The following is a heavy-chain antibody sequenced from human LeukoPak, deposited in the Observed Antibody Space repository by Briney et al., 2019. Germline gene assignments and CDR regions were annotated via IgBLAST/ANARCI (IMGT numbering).Heavy chain of an antibody. Sequence: PSETLSLTRTVSGGSISSSSYYWGWIRQPPGKGLEWIGSIYYSGSTYYNPSLKSRVTISVDTSKNQFSLKLSSVTAADTAVYYCARDWCSSTSCRTFDYWGQGTLVTVSS. D-gene: IGHD2-2*01. J-gene: IGHJ4*02. V-gene: IGHV4-39*07. CDR1: GGSISSSSYY. CDR2: IYYSGST. CDR3: ARDWCSSTSCRTFDY.